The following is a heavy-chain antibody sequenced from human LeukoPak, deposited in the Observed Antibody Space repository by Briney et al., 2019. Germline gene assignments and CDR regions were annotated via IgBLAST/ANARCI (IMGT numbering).Heavy chain of an antibody. Sequence: PSEILSLTCIVSGGSISTHYWSWIRQPPGKGLEWIGYVYHTGSTKYNPSLESRITISVDTSKNQISLNLNSLTAADTAVYYCARASFSSPGNFDYWGQGTLVAVSS. CDR1: GGSISTHY. J-gene: IGHJ4*02. D-gene: IGHD2/OR15-2a*01. CDR2: VYHTGST. CDR3: ARASFSSPGNFDY. V-gene: IGHV4-59*11.